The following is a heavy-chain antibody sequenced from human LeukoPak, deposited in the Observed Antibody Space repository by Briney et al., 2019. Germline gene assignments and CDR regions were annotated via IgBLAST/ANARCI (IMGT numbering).Heavy chain of an antibody. V-gene: IGHV1-18*01. D-gene: IGHD2-2*01. CDR2: ISAYNGNT. Sequence: ASVTVSCKASGYTFTSYGISWVRQAPGQGLEWMGWISAYNGNTNYAQKLQGRVTMTTDTSTSTAYMELRSLRSDDTAVYYCAREVIVVVPAALRDYYYGMDVWGQGTTVTVSS. CDR3: AREVIVVVPAALRDYYYGMDV. CDR1: GYTFTSYG. J-gene: IGHJ6*02.